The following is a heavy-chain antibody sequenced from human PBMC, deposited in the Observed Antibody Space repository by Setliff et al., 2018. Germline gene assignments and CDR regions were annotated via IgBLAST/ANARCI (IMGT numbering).Heavy chain of an antibody. Sequence: GASVKVSCKASGGTFSSYAISWVRQAPGQGLEWMGGITPIFGTANYAQKFQGRVTITADESTSTAYMELSSLRSEDTAVYYCARSRDYNFWSGYYSPLDYWGQGTLVTVSS. CDR2: ITPIFGTA. V-gene: IGHV1-69*13. CDR1: GGTFSSYA. CDR3: ARSRDYNFWSGYYSPLDY. J-gene: IGHJ4*02. D-gene: IGHD3-3*01.